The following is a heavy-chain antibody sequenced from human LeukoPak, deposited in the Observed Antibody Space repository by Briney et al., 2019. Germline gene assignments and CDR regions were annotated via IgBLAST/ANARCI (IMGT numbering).Heavy chain of an antibody. V-gene: IGHV4-34*01. CDR2: INHSGST. D-gene: IGHD3-10*01. Sequence: PSETLSLTCAVYGGSFSGYYWSWIRQPPGKGLEWIGEINHSGSTNYNPSLKSRVTISVDTSKNQFSLKLSSVTAADTAVYYCARQRSSYYGSGSYHRANWFDPWGQGTLVTVSS. CDR1: GGSFSGYY. J-gene: IGHJ5*02. CDR3: ARQRSSYYGSGSYHRANWFDP.